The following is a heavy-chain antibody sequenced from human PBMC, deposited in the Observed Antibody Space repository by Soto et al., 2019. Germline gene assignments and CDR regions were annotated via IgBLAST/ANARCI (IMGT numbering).Heavy chain of an antibody. CDR1: GFTFSSYA. V-gene: IGHV3-30-3*01. CDR3: ARDRIVVVAATDYYYGMDV. Sequence: QVQLVESGGGVVQPGRSLRLSCAASGFTFSSYAMHWVRQAPGKGLKWVAVISYDGSNKYYADSVKGRFTISRDNSKNTLYLQMNSLRAEDTAVYYCARDRIVVVAATDYYYGMDVWGQGTTVTVSS. J-gene: IGHJ6*02. D-gene: IGHD2-15*01. CDR2: ISYDGSNK.